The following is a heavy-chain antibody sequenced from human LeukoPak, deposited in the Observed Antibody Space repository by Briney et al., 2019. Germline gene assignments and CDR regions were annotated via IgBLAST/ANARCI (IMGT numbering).Heavy chain of an antibody. V-gene: IGHV3-9*01. D-gene: IGHD6-13*01. Sequence: PGGSLRLSCAASGFTFDDYAMHWVRQAPGKGLEWVSGISWNSGSIGYADSVKGRFTISRDNAKNSLYLQMNSLRAEDTALYYCAKAPSTHSSRMDVWGRGTTVIVSS. J-gene: IGHJ6*02. CDR2: ISWNSGSI. CDR1: GFTFDDYA. CDR3: AKAPSTHSSRMDV.